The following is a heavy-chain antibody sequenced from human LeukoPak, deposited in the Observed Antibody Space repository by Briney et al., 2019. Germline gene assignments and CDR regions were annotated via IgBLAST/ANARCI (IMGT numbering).Heavy chain of an antibody. CDR3: ARVGGSYVSIGYYYYYYGMDV. CDR1: GYTFTGYY. Sequence: ASVKVSCKASGYTFTGYYMHWVRQAPGQGLEWMGWINPNSGGTNYAQKFQGRVTMTRNTSISTAYMELSSLRSEDTAVYYCARVGGSYVSIGYYYYYYGMDVWGQGTTVTVSS. J-gene: IGHJ6*02. CDR2: INPNSGGT. D-gene: IGHD3-16*01. V-gene: IGHV1-2*02.